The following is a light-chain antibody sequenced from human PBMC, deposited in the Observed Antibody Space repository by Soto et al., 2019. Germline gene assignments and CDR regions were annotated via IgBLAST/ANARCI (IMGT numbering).Light chain of an antibody. CDR2: GAS. J-gene: IGKJ5*01. Sequence: EIVLTQSPGTLSLSPGERATLSCRASQSVGDNLAWFQQKPGQGPRLLIYGASTRATGIPVRFSGSGSETDFTLTISSLRSEDSAVYLCQQYNNWPITFGQGIRLEI. CDR1: QSVGDN. V-gene: IGKV3-15*01. CDR3: QQYNNWPIT.